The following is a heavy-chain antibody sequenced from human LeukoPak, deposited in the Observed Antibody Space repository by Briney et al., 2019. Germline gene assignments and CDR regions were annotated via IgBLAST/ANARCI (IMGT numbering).Heavy chain of an antibody. CDR2: ISSSSSYI. CDR1: GFTFSSYS. V-gene: IGHV3-21*01. D-gene: IGHD3-3*01. J-gene: IGHJ3*02. CDR3: ATERAIILFGAFDI. Sequence: GGSLRLSCAASGFTFSSYSMNWVRQAPGKGLEWVSSISSSSSYIYYADSVKGRFTISRDNAKSSLYLQMNSLRAEDTAVYYCATERAIILFGAFDIWGQGTMVTVPS.